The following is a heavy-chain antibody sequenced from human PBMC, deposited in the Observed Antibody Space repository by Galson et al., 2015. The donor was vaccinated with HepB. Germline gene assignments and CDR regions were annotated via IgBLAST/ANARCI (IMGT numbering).Heavy chain of an antibody. J-gene: IGHJ4*02. Sequence: SLRLSCAASGFTFSSYAMHWVRQAPGKGLEWVAVISYDGSIKWYADSVKGRFTISRDDSKNTLYLQMNSLKSEDTAVYYCARDRVEQWLENHFDYWGQGSLVTVSS. CDR3: ARDRVEQWLENHFDY. V-gene: IGHV3-30*04. CDR1: GFTFSSYA. D-gene: IGHD6-19*01. CDR2: ISYDGSIK.